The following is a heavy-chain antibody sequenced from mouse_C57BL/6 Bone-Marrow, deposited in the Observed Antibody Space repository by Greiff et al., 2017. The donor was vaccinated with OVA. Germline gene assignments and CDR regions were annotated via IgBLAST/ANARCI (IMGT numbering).Heavy chain of an antibody. D-gene: IGHD2-3*01. CDR1: GYTFTDYY. V-gene: IGHV1-18*01. J-gene: IGHJ2*01. CDR3: ARRWLLLYFDY. Sequence: EVQLQQSGPELVKPGASVKIPCKASGYTFTDYYMDWVKQSHGKSLEWIGDINPNNGGTIYNQKFKGKATLTVDKSSSTAYMELRSLTSEDTAVYYCARRWLLLYFDYWGQGTTLTVSS. CDR2: INPNNGGT.